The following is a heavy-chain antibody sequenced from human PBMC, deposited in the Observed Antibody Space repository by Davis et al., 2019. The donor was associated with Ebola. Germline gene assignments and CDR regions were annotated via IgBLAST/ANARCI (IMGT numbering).Heavy chain of an antibody. CDR3: ATWGGSSTVTYAILYYYYGMDV. Sequence: ASVKVSCKASGYTFTSYGISWVRQAPGQGLEWMGWISAYNGNTNYAQKLQGRVTMTRDTSTSTVYMELSSLRSEDTAVYYCATWGGSSTVTYAILYYYYGMDVWGQGTTVTVSS. V-gene: IGHV1-18*01. J-gene: IGHJ6*02. D-gene: IGHD4-17*01. CDR2: ISAYNGNT. CDR1: GYTFTSYG.